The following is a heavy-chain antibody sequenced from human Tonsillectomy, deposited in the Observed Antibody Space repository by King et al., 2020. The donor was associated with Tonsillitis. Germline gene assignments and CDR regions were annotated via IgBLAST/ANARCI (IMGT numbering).Heavy chain of an antibody. CDR1: GFTFSSYA. V-gene: IGHV3-23*04. Sequence: VQLVESGGGLVQPGGSLRLSCPASGFTFSSYAMNWVRQAPGKGLEWVSGISGSGTNTYYADSVKGRFTISRDNSKRNMYLQMNSLRAEDTAVYYCAKDWYYDSSGYYDYAMDVWGQGTTVTVSS. D-gene: IGHD3-22*01. CDR2: ISGSGTNT. CDR3: AKDWYYDSSGYYDYAMDV. J-gene: IGHJ6*02.